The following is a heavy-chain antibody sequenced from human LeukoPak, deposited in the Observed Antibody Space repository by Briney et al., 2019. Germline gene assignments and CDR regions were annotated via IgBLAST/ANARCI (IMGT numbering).Heavy chain of an antibody. V-gene: IGHV4-59*01. Sequence: LETLSLTCTVSGGSISSYYWSWIRQPPGKGLEWIGYIYYSGSTNYNPSLKSRVTISVDTSKNQFSLKLSSVTAADTAVYYCARGVVVAATPGWFDPWGQGTLVTVSS. CDR3: ARGVVVAATPGWFDP. J-gene: IGHJ5*02. D-gene: IGHD2-15*01. CDR1: GGSISSYY. CDR2: IYYSGST.